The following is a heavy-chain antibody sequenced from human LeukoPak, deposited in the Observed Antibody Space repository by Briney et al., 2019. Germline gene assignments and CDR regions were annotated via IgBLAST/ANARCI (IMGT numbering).Heavy chain of an antibody. D-gene: IGHD3-16*01. Sequence: PGGSLRLSCAASGFTFSSYAMSWFRQAPGKGLEWVSAISGSGGSTYYADSVKGRFTISRDNSRDTLYLQMNSLGAEDTAVYYCAKGYYDYVWGSYYFDYWGQGTLVTVSS. J-gene: IGHJ4*02. CDR1: GFTFSSYA. CDR3: AKGYYDYVWGSYYFDY. CDR2: ISGSGGST. V-gene: IGHV3-23*01.